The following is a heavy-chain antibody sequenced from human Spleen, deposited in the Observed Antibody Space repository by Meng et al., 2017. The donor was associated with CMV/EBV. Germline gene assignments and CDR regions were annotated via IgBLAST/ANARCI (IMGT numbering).Heavy chain of an antibody. J-gene: IGHJ4*02. CDR1: ATFSDYY. CDR2: SSHSGGT. CDR3: ARVAGYCSSTSCYGLDY. V-gene: IGHV4-34*01. Sequence: ATFSDYYWTWIRQVPGKGLEWIAESSHSGGTNYNPSLKSRVTISVDTSKKQFSLRVQSVTAADTAVYYCARVAGYCSSTSCYGLDYWGQGTLVTVSS. D-gene: IGHD2-2*01.